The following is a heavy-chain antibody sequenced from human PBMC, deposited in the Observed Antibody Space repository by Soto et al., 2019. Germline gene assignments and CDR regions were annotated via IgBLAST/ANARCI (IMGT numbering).Heavy chain of an antibody. CDR1: GGSISSSNW. D-gene: IGHD1-26*01. Sequence: PSETLSLTCAVSGGSISSSNWWSWVRQPPGKGLEWIGEIYHSGSTNYNPSLKRRVTISVDKSKNQFSLKLSSVTAADTAVYYCARADSEGDTTLGYWGQGTLVTVSS. CDR2: IYHSGST. J-gene: IGHJ4*02. CDR3: ARADSEGDTTLGY. V-gene: IGHV4-4*02.